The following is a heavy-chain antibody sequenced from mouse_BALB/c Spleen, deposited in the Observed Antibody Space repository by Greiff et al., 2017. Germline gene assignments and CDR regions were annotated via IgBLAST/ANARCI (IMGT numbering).Heavy chain of an antibody. CDR2: ISYSGST. V-gene: IGHV3-8*02. CDR1: GDSITSGY. D-gene: IGHD2-10*02. Sequence: EVQLQESGPSLVKPSQTLSLTCSVTGDSITSGYWNWIRKFPGNKLEYMGYISYSGSTYYNPSLKSRISITRDTSKNQYYLQLNSVTTEDTATYYCATEYGNYQGYFDVWGAGTTVTVSS. J-gene: IGHJ1*01. CDR3: ATEYGNYQGYFDV.